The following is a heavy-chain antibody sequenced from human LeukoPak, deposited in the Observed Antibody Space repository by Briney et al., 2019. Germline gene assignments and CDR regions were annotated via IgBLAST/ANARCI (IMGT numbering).Heavy chain of an antibody. D-gene: IGHD2-8*02. J-gene: IGHJ6*03. CDR3: AKGTYCDGGACPPGIYYYYYMDV. CDR2: ISDSGFGT. Sequence: PGGSLRLSCAASGFTFSIYTMSWVRQAPGKGLEWVSAISDSGFGTYYADSVKGQFTISRDNSKNTLYLQMNSLRAEDTAIYYCAKGTYCDGGACPPGIYYYYYMDVWGKGTTVTASS. CDR1: GFTFSIYT. V-gene: IGHV3-23*01.